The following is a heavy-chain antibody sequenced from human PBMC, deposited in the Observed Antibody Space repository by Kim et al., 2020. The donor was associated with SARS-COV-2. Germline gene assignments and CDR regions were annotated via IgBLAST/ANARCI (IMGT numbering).Heavy chain of an antibody. CDR3: AKNDHPVGDFDY. V-gene: IGHV3-23*01. D-gene: IGHD3-10*01. CDR2: VTGDGSTT. CDR1: GFSFGSYA. J-gene: IGHJ4*02. Sequence: GGSLRLSCAASGFSFGSYAMSWVRQGPGKGLEWVSTVTGDGSTTYYADSVKGRFTISRDNSKNALFLQMISLRAEDTAIYYCAKNDHPVGDFDYWGQGTLVTVSS.